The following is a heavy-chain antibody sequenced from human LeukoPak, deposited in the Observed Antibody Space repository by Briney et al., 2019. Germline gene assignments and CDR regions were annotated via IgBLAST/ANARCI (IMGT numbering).Heavy chain of an antibody. CDR2: IYYSGST. V-gene: IGHV4-59*01. Sequence: PGTLSLTCTVSGGSISSFYFSWIRQPPGTGLEWIGYIYYSGSTNYNPSPKTSGTISVYTSKHQFSLKLSAVTAADTAVYYCARDGGTPYYDILTGYRRDAFDIWGQGTMVTVSS. J-gene: IGHJ3*02. CDR1: GGSISSFY. CDR3: ARDGGTPYYDILTGYRRDAFDI. D-gene: IGHD3-9*01.